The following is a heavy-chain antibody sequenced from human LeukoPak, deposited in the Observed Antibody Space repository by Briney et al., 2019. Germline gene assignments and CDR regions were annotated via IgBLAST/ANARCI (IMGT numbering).Heavy chain of an antibody. D-gene: IGHD2-2*01. Sequence: GGSLRLSCAASGFTFSSYAMSWVRQAPGKGLEWVSAISGSGGSTYYADSVKGRFTISRDNSKNTLYLQMNSLRAEDTAVYYCANDIVVVTAAMDWFDPWGQGTLVTVSS. J-gene: IGHJ5*02. V-gene: IGHV3-23*01. CDR1: GFTFSSYA. CDR2: ISGSGGST. CDR3: ANDIVVVTAAMDWFDP.